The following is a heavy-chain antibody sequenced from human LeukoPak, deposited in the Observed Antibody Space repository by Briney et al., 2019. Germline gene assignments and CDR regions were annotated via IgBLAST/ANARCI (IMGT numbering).Heavy chain of an antibody. CDR2: IRYDGSNK. V-gene: IGHV3-30*02. J-gene: IGHJ4*02. D-gene: IGHD1-1*01. Sequence: GGSLRLSCAASGFTFSTHGMHWVRQAPGKGPEWVAYIRYDGSNKHYVDSVKGRFTISRDNSKNTLFLQMNSLRAEDTAVYFCAKGHSDASYTFDYWAQGTLVTVSS. CDR3: AKGHSDASYTFDY. CDR1: GFTFSTHG.